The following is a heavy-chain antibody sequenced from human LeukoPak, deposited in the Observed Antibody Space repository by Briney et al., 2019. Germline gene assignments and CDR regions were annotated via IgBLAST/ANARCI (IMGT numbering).Heavy chain of an antibody. Sequence: SETLSLTCTVSGGSISSSSYYWGWIRQPPGKGLEWIGSIYYSGSTYYNPSLKSRVTISVDTSKNQFSLKLSSVTAADTAFYYCARHANSGSGYYDYWGQGVLVTVSS. J-gene: IGHJ4*02. CDR1: GGSISSSSYY. V-gene: IGHV4-39*01. D-gene: IGHD3-10*01. CDR2: IYYSGST. CDR3: ARHANSGSGYYDY.